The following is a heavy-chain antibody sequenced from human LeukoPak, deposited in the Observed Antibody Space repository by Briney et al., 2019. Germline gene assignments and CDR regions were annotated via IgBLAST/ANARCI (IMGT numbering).Heavy chain of an antibody. V-gene: IGHV4-39*01. CDR3: AKVGAYGDYARHDY. CDR1: GGSIISSSYF. D-gene: IGHD4-17*01. Sequence: PSETLSLTCTVSGGSIISSSYFWAWIRQPPGKGLEWIGSIYYSGRTYHNSSLKSRVAISVDTSKNQFSLKLTSVTAADTAVYYCAKVGAYGDYARHDYWGQGTLVTVSS. CDR2: IYYSGRT. J-gene: IGHJ4*02.